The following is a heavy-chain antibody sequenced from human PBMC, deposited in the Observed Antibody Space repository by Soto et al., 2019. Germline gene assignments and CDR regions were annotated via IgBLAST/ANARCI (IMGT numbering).Heavy chain of an antibody. CDR3: ARLWDIVVVPAAKVSRAFDI. CDR2: TYYRSKWYN. J-gene: IGHJ3*02. Sequence: RSQTLSLTCAISGDSVSSNSAAWNWIRQSPSRGLEWLGRTYYRSKWYNDYAVSVKSRITINPDTSKNQFSLQLNSVTPEDTAVYYCARLWDIVVVPAAKVSRAFDIWGQGTMVTVSS. CDR1: GDSVSSNSAA. D-gene: IGHD2-2*01. V-gene: IGHV6-1*01.